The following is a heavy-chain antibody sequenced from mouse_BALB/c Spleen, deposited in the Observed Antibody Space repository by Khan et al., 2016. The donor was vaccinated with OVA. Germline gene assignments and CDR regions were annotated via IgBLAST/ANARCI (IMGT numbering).Heavy chain of an antibody. CDR3: ARPPIFSYVMAY. CDR1: GDTFRNYG. Sequence: QIQLVQSGPELKKPGETVKISCKASGDTFRNYGMNWVKQAPGKGLKWMGWINTYTGEPTYADDFKGRFAFSLETSASTAYLQINNLKNEDTATYSCARPPIFSYVMAYWGQGTSVTVSS. J-gene: IGHJ4*01. V-gene: IGHV9-3-1*01. CDR2: INTYTGEP.